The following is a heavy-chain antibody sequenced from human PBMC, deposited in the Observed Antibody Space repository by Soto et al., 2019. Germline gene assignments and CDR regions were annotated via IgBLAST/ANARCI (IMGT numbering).Heavy chain of an antibody. J-gene: IGHJ6*02. CDR2: IYYSGST. D-gene: IGHD2-2*02. CDR1: GGSISSGGYY. V-gene: IGHV4-31*03. Sequence: SETLSLTCTVSGGSISSGGYYWSWIRQHPGKGLEWIGYIYYSGSTYYNPSLKSRVTISVDTSKNQFSLKLSSVTAADTAVYYCARNVPTIYYYYGMDVWGQGTTVPVSS. CDR3: ARNVPTIYYYYGMDV.